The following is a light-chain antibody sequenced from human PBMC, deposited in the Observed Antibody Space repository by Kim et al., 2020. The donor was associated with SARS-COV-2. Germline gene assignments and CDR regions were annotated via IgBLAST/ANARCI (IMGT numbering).Light chain of an antibody. CDR1: NSELQS. J-gene: IGLJ3*02. CDR3: QVWQTSSDHPV. V-gene: IGLV3-21*01. Sequence: APGKTARITCGGNNSELQSLNWYQQKSGQAPVMVIYYDTDRPSGIPERFSASKSENTATLTITRVEAGDEADYYCQVWQTSSDHPVFGGGTQLTVL. CDR2: YDT.